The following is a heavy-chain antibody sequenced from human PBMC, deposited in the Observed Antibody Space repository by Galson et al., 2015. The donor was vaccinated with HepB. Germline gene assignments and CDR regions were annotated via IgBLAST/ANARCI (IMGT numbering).Heavy chain of an antibody. Sequence: SVKVSCKASGYTFTGYYMHWVRQAPGQGLEWMGWINPNSGGTNYAQKFQGRVTMTRDTSISAAYMELSRLRSDDTAVYFCARAPPPYYGTNGGLDYWGQGTLVTVSS. V-gene: IGHV1-2*02. CDR1: GYTFTGYY. CDR2: INPNSGGT. D-gene: IGHD2-8*01. J-gene: IGHJ4*02. CDR3: ARAPPPYYGTNGGLDY.